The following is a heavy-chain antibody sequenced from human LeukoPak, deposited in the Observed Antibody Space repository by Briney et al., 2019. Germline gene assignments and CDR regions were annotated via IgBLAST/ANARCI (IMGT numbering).Heavy chain of an antibody. V-gene: IGHV1-18*01. CDR1: GYTFTSYG. D-gene: IGHD2-2*02. CDR3: ARDSVVVPAAIPLDY. CDR2: ISAYNGNT. J-gene: IGHJ4*02. Sequence: ASVKVSCKASGYTFTSYGINWVRQAPGQGLEWMGWISAYNGNTNYAQKLQGRVTMTTDTSTSTAYMELRSLRSDDTAVYYCARDSVVVPAAIPLDYWGQGTLVTFS.